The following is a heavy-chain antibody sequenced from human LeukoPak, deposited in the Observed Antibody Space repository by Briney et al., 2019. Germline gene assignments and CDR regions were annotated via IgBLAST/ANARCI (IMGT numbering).Heavy chain of an antibody. CDR3: ARDRGYSASWYSRSGYYDL. J-gene: IGHJ2*01. CDR2: LNWNGGNT. CDR1: GFNFDDYG. D-gene: IGHD6-13*01. Sequence: PGGSLRLSCAASGFNFDDYGMSWVRQVPGKGLEWVSGLNWNGGNTGYADSAAGRFTISRDNAKNSLYLQMNSLRVEDTALYYCARDRGYSASWYSRSGYYDLWGRGTLVTVSS. V-gene: IGHV3-20*04.